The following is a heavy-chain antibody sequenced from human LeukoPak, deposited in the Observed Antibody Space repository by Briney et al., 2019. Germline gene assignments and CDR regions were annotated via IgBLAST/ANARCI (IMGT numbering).Heavy chain of an antibody. CDR2: MSGSGGRT. CDR1: GFTFITYG. J-gene: IGHJ4*02. CDR3: AKDRVGAMLYFDS. Sequence: GGSLRLFCAASGFTFITYGMSWVRQAPGKGLEWVSAMSGSGGRTYYAHFVKGRFTISRDNSKNTLYLQINTLRAEDTAVYYCAKDRVGAMLYFDSWGQGTLVTVSS. V-gene: IGHV3-23*01. D-gene: IGHD1-26*01.